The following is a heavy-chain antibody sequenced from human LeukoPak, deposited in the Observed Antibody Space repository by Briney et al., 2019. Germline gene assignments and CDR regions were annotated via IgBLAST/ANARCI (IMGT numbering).Heavy chain of an antibody. CDR1: GGSISSYY. D-gene: IGHD4-17*01. CDR3: ARLTTVTSYYFDY. J-gene: IGHJ4*02. CDR2: IYYSGST. Sequence: SETLSLTCTVSGGSISSYYWSWIRQPPGKGLEWIGYIYYSGSTNYNPSLKSRVTISVDKSKNQFSLKLSSVTAADTAVYYCARLTTVTSYYFDYWGQGTLVTVSS. V-gene: IGHV4-59*12.